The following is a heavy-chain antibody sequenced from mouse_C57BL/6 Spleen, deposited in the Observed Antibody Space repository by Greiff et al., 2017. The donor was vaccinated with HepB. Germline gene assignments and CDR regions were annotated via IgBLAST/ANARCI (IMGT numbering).Heavy chain of an antibody. CDR2: IDPSDSYT. V-gene: IGHV1-50*01. J-gene: IGHJ2*01. D-gene: IGHD2-5*01. CDR1: GYTFTSYW. CDR3: ARPPLYYSNEYFDY. Sequence: QVQLQQPGAELVKPGASVKLSCKASGYTFTSYWMQWVKQRPGQGLEWIGEIDPSDSYTNYNQKFKGKATLTVDTSSSTAYMQLSSLTSEDSAVYYCARPPLYYSNEYFDYWGQGTTLTVSS.